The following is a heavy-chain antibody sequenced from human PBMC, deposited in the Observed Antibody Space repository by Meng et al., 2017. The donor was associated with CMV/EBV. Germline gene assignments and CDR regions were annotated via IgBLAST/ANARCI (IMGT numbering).Heavy chain of an antibody. CDR1: GFTFSSYA. Sequence: GESLKISCAASGFTFSSYAMHWVRQAPGKGLEWVAVISYDGSNKYYADSVKGRFTISRDNSKNTLYLQMNSLRAEDTAVYYCARDPTHYGDYSIGDAFDIWGQGTMVTVSS. J-gene: IGHJ3*02. CDR3: ARDPTHYGDYSIGDAFDI. D-gene: IGHD4-17*01. CDR2: ISYDGSNK. V-gene: IGHV3-30-3*01.